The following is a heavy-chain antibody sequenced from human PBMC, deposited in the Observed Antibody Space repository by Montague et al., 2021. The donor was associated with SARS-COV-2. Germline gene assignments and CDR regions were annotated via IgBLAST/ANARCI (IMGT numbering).Heavy chain of an antibody. CDR3: ARAPPVGDVSSGYYSGGFDY. CDR1: GGSISSYY. V-gene: IGHV4-59*01. CDR2: IYYSGST. J-gene: IGHJ4*02. Sequence: SETLSLTCTVSGGSISSYYWSWIRQPPGKGLEWIGYIYYSGSTNYNPSLKSRVTISVDTSKNQFSLKLSSVTAADTAVYYCARAPPVGDVSSGYYSGGFDYWGQGTLVTVSS. D-gene: IGHD3-22*01.